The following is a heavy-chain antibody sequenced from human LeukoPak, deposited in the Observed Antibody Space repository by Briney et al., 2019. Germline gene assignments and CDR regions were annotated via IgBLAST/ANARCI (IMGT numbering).Heavy chain of an antibody. CDR3: TSGSYSLYYMDV. V-gene: IGHV4-59*01. Sequence: SETLSLTCTVSGGSISSYYWSWIRQPPGKGLEWIGYIYYSGSTNYNPSLKSRVTISVDTSKNQFSLKLSSVTAADTAVYYCTSGSYSLYYMDVWGKGTTVTVSS. D-gene: IGHD1-26*01. CDR2: IYYSGST. CDR1: GGSISSYY. J-gene: IGHJ6*03.